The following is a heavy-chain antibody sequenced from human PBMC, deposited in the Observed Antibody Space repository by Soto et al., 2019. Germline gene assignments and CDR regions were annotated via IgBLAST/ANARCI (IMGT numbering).Heavy chain of an antibody. CDR1: GYTFTSYG. CDR2: ISAYNGNT. V-gene: IGHV1-18*01. Sequence: EASVKVSCKASGYTFTSYGISWVRQAPGQGLEWMGWISAYNGNTNYAQKLQGRVTMTTDTSTSTAYMELRSLRSDDTAVYYCARNPTYYDFWSGYSHDAFDIWGQGTMVTVSS. D-gene: IGHD3-3*01. CDR3: ARNPTYYDFWSGYSHDAFDI. J-gene: IGHJ3*02.